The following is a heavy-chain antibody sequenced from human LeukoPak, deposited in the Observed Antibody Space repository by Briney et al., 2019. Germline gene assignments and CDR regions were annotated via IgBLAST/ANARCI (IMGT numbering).Heavy chain of an antibody. CDR2: IYYSGGT. CDR1: GGSINSYY. J-gene: IGHJ2*01. Sequence: SETLSLTCTVSGGSINSYYWSWIRQPPGKGLEWIGYIYYSGGTSCNPSLKSRVTISVDTSKNQFSLKLSSVTAADTAVYYCARFDLSSPRYFDLWGRGTLVTVSS. D-gene: IGHD6-13*01. V-gene: IGHV4-59*08. CDR3: ARFDLSSPRYFDL.